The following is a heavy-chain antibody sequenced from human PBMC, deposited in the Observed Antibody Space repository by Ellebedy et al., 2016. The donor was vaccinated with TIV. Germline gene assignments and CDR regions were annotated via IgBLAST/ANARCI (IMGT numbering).Heavy chain of an antibody. CDR2: IKQDGSDK. CDR1: GLTFSRYW. Sequence: PGGSLRLSCVDSGLTFSRYWMSWVPPTPWRGLAWVPNIKQDGSDKNYVDSGKGRFTISRDNAKNSLYLQMNSLSADDTAVYYCARVSGYCSSTSCSGETDWGQGTPVTVSS. J-gene: IGHJ4*02. CDR3: ARVSGYCSSTSCSGETD. V-gene: IGHV3-7*03. D-gene: IGHD2-2*01.